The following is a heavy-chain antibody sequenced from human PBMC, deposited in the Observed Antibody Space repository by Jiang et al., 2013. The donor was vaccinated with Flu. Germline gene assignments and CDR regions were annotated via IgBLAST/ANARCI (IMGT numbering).Heavy chain of an antibody. D-gene: IGHD3-22*01. CDR1: GGSISSYY. J-gene: IGHJ3*02. CDR2: IYYSGST. Sequence: TLSLTCTVSGGSISSYYWSWIRQPPGKGLEWIGYIYYSGSTNYNPSLKSRVTISVDTSKNQFSLKLSSVTAADTAVYYCARGDYYDSSGYLTGYAFDIWGQGTMVTVSS. V-gene: IGHV4-59*01. CDR3: ARGDYYDSSGYLTGYAFDI.